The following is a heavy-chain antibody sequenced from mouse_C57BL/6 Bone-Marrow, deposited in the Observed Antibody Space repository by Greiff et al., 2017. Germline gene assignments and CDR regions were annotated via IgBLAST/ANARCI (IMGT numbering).Heavy chain of an antibody. V-gene: IGHV1-18*01. CDR3: ARSGYYGSSYWAMDY. CDR2: INPNNGGT. J-gene: IGHJ4*01. CDR1: GYTFTDYN. D-gene: IGHD1-1*01. Sequence: EVKVVESGPELVKPGASVKIPCKASGYTFTDYNMDWVKQSHGKSLEWIGDINPNNGGTIYNQKFKGKATLTVDKSSSTAYMELRSLTSEDTAVYYCARSGYYGSSYWAMDYWGQGTSVTVSS.